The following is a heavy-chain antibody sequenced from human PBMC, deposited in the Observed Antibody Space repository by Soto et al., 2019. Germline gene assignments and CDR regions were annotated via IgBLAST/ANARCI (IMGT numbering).Heavy chain of an antibody. CDR2: IYYDGNS. J-gene: IGHJ5*02. V-gene: IGHV4-30-4*02. CDR3: ARDRRWLPRGPNNWLDL. Sequence: PSETLSLTCTVSGGSINSGDYYWTWVRQPPGKGLKGIGYIYYDGNSQHNPSLKSRVTRSIDTSKNQFSLNLSSVTAGDVAVYYCARDRRWLPRGPNNWLDLWGQGTQVTVSS. CDR1: GGSINSGDYY. D-gene: IGHD5-12*01.